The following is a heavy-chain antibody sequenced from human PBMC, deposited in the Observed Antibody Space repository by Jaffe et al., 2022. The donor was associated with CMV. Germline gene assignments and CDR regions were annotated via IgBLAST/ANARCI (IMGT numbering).Heavy chain of an antibody. CDR2: INPNSGGT. J-gene: IGHJ6*02. CDR1: GYTFTGYY. CDR3: ASEPEYLTTVEGRDDYGMDV. D-gene: IGHD4-17*01. Sequence: QVQLVQSGAEVKKPGASVKVSCKASGYTFTGYYMHWVRQAPGQGLEWMGWINPNSGGTNYAQKFQGRVTMTRDTSISTAYMELSRLRSDDTAVYYCASEPEYLTTVEGRDDYGMDVWGQGTTVTVSS. V-gene: IGHV1-2*02.